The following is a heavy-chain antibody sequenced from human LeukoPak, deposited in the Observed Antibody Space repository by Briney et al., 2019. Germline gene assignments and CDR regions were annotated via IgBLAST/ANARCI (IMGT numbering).Heavy chain of an antibody. CDR3: ARGEIVATIEEDFDY. D-gene: IGHD5-12*01. V-gene: IGHV5-51*01. CDR1: GYSFTSYW. Sequence: GESLQISCKGSGYSFTSYWIGWVRQLPGKGLEWMGIIYPGDSDTRYSPSFQGQVTISADKSISTAYLQWSSLKASDTAMYYCARGEIVATIEEDFDYWGQGTLVTVSS. J-gene: IGHJ4*02. CDR2: IYPGDSDT.